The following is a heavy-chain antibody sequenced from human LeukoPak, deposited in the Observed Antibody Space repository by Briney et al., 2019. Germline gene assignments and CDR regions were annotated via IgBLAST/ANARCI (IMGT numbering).Heavy chain of an antibody. CDR2: IYYSGST. CDR1: GGSISSYY. CDR3: AREDCSGGSCYSAY. Sequence: KSSETLSLTCTVSGGSISSYYWSWIRQPPGKGLEWIGYIYYSGSTNYNPSLKSRVTISVDTSKNQFSLKLSSVTAADTAVYYCAREDCSGGSCYSAYWGQGTLVTVSS. V-gene: IGHV4-59*01. J-gene: IGHJ4*02. D-gene: IGHD2-15*01.